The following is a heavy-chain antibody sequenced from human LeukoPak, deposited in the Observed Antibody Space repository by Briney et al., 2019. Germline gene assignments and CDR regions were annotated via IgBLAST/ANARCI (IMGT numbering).Heavy chain of an antibody. V-gene: IGHV3-30*02. CDR2: IGHDGTKI. J-gene: IGHJ4*02. CDR3: AKDHVTWGNRYFDH. CDR1: GFTFSTYG. D-gene: IGHD3-16*01. Sequence: PGGSLKLSCAASGFTFSTYGMHWVRQAPGKGLEWVAFIGHDGTKIYYADSVQGRFTISRDNSKNTLYLEMNSLSGEDTAFYYCAKDHVTWGNRYFDHWGQGTLGTVSS.